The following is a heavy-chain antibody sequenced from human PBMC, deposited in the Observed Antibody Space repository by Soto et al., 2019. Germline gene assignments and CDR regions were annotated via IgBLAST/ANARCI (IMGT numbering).Heavy chain of an antibody. V-gene: IGHV4-30-4*01. CDR3: ARDGSTNLLGPFDY. CDR1: GGSISSGDYY. Sequence: SETLSLTCTVSGGSISSGDYYWSWIRQPPGKGLEWIGYIYYSGSTYYNPSLKSRVTISVDTSKNQFSLKLSSVTAADTAVYYCARDGSTNLLGPFDYWGQGSLVTVSS. J-gene: IGHJ4*02. CDR2: IYYSGST. D-gene: IGHD7-27*01.